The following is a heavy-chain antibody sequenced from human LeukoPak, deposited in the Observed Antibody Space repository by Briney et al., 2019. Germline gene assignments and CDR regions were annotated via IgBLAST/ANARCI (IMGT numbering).Heavy chain of an antibody. D-gene: IGHD3-3*01. Sequence: SETLSLTCTVSGGSISNYYWSWIRQPAGKGLEWIGRIYTSGTADYSPSLKSRVTMSVDTSKNQFSLRLSSVTAADTAVYYCATGIYDFWSGYSGGFDYWGQGTLVTVSS. CDR2: IYTSGTA. CDR3: ATGIYDFWSGYSGGFDY. CDR1: GGSISNYY. J-gene: IGHJ4*02. V-gene: IGHV4-4*07.